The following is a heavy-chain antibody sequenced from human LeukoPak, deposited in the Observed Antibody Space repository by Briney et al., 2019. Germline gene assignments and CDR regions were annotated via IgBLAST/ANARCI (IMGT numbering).Heavy chain of an antibody. CDR2: IYYSGST. D-gene: IGHD2-15*01. V-gene: IGHV4-61*01. CDR1: GGSVSSGSYY. J-gene: IGHJ4*02. Sequence: SETLSLTCTVSGGSVSSGSYYWSWIRQPPGKGLEWIGYIYYSGSTNYNPSLNSRVTISVDTSKNQFSLKLSSVTAADTAVYYCARGPVGYCSGGSCYPVDYWGQGTLVTVSS. CDR3: ARGPVGYCSGGSCYPVDY.